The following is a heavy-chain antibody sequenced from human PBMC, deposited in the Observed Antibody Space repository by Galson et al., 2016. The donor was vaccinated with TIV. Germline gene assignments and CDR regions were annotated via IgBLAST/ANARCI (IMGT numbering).Heavy chain of an antibody. CDR2: INASNGNT. CDR3: AREAVGAVKYFDN. Sequence: AVKVSFKASGCMFSSHAMHWVRQTPGQRPDWMGWINASNGNTKHSQNSQGRVTITRDTSATTTYMELRSLRSEDMAVYYCAREAVGAVKYFDNWGQGTLVTVSS. D-gene: IGHD4-23*01. V-gene: IGHV1-3*01. J-gene: IGHJ4*02. CDR1: GCMFSSHA.